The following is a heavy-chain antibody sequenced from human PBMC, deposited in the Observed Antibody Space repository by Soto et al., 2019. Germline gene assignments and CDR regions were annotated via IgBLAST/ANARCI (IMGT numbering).Heavy chain of an antibody. CDR3: AKNGHQPYYYYGMDV. CDR2: ISGYNGDT. V-gene: IGHV1-18*01. CDR1: GYTFTRYG. Sequence: QGQLVQSGAEVKKPGASVKVSCKASGYTFTRYGISWVRQAPGQGLEWMGWISGYNGDTKYAQKFQGRVTMTIDTSTTTTYMEIRSLTSDDTAVYYCAKNGHQPYYYYGMDVWGQGTTVTVSS. J-gene: IGHJ6*02. D-gene: IGHD2-8*01.